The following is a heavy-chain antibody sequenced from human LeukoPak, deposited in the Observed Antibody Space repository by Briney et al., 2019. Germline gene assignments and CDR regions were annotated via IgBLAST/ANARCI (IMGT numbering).Heavy chain of an antibody. CDR1: GGSISSGYCY. Sequence: SGALSLPCCVSGGSISSGYCYWSWLHQPRGKGLEWIGYIYYSGRTYYNPSLKSRVSISVDTSKNQFSLKLSSVTAADTAVYYCARVLRVSSSSACDYWGEGTLVTVSS. D-gene: IGHD6-13*01. CDR3: ARVLRVSSSSACDY. CDR2: IYYSGRT. V-gene: IGHV4-31*03. J-gene: IGHJ4*02.